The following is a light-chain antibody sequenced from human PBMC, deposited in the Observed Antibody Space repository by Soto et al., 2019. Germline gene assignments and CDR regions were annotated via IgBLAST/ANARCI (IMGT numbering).Light chain of an antibody. CDR3: QSYDTSLGGAV. Sequence: QSVLTQPPSVSGAPGQRVTISCTGNGSNIGANYDVQWYQQLPGTAPKLLIFVNSNRPSGVPDRFSASKSGTSASLAITGLQAEDEADYYCQSYDTSLGGAVFGTGTKLTVL. V-gene: IGLV1-40*01. J-gene: IGLJ1*01. CDR2: VNS. CDR1: GSNIGANYD.